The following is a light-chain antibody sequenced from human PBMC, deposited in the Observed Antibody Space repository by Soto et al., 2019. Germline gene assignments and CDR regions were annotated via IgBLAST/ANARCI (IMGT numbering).Light chain of an antibody. J-gene: IGKJ1*01. CDR2: GAS. CDR3: QQYDTFPRT. V-gene: IGKV3-20*01. Sequence: EIVLTQSPGTLSLSPGDRATLSCRASQSLSSNYLAWYQQKRGQAPRLLIYGASNRATDIPDRFSGSGSGTEFAITITRLEPADFAVYFCQQYDTFPRTFGQGTKVEIQ. CDR1: QSLSSNY.